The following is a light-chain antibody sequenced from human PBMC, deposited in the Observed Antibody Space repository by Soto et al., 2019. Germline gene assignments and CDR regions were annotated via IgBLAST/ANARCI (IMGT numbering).Light chain of an antibody. CDR2: DVT. CDR1: NSDVGISRS. Sequence: QSALTQPRSVSGSPGQSVTISCTGTNSDVGISRSISWYQQHPGKAPKLIISDVTKRPSGVPYRFSGSKSGNTASLTISGLQADDEADYYYCSYEGRFFFGTGTKVTVL. J-gene: IGLJ1*01. V-gene: IGLV2-11*01. CDR3: CSYEGRFF.